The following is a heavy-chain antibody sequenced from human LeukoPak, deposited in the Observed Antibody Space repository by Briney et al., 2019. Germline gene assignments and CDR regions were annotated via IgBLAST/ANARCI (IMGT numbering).Heavy chain of an antibody. V-gene: IGHV3-23*01. CDR2: ISGGGGPT. J-gene: IGHJ4*02. CDR3: ARDRAAFDS. Sequence: GGSLRLSCAASGFTFSNYAMSWVRQAPGKGLEWVSAISGGGGPTYYADSVEGRFTISRDNSKNTLSLQMDSLRAEDTAIYYCARDRAAFDSWGQGTLVTVSS. D-gene: IGHD6-25*01. CDR1: GFTFSNYA.